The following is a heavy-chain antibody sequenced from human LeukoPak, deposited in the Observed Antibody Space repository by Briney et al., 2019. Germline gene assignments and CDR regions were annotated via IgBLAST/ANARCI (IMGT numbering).Heavy chain of an antibody. CDR1: GGSFSRYY. CDR3: ARAYRAHQTFHSYHFFDF. CDR2: INHYGST. Sequence: SETLSLTCAVYGGSFSRYYWNWIRQPPGKGLEWIGEINHYGSTKYSPSLKSRVTISGDTSKNQFSLRLNSVTAADTAVYYCARAYRAHQTFHSYHFFDFWGRGTLVTVSS. V-gene: IGHV4-34*01. D-gene: IGHD5-18*01. J-gene: IGHJ4*02.